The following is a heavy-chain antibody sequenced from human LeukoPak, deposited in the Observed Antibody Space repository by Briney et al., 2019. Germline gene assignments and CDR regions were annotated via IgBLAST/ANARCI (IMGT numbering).Heavy chain of an antibody. CDR2: ISAYTGNT. CDR1: GYTFTSYG. CDR3: AMTQRASVADFDY. D-gene: IGHD6-19*01. Sequence: GASVKVSCKASGYTFTSYGISWVRQPPGQGREWIGWISAYTGNTNYAQKLQGRVTMTTDTSTSTAYMELRSLRSDDTAVYYCAMTQRASVADFDYWGQGTLVTVSS. J-gene: IGHJ4*02. V-gene: IGHV1-18*01.